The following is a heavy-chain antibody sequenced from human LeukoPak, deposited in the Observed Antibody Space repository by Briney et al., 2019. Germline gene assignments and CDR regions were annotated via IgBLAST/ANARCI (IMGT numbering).Heavy chain of an antibody. CDR2: INPNSGGT. V-gene: IGHV1-2*02. Sequence: ASVKVSCKASGYTFTGYYVHWVRQAPGQGLEWMGWINPNSGGTNCAQKFQGRVTMTRDTSISTAYMELSRLRSDDTAVYYCARSIVGAANYYYYMDVWGKGTTVAVSS. J-gene: IGHJ6*03. CDR3: ARSIVGAANYYYYMDV. D-gene: IGHD1-26*01. CDR1: GYTFTGYY.